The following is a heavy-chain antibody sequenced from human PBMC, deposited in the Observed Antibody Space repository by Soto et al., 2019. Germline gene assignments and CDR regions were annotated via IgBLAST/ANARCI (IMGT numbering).Heavy chain of an antibody. D-gene: IGHD3-22*01. CDR3: ARDSLYYYDSSGPYGMDV. CDR1: GYTFTSYY. V-gene: IGHV1-46*01. J-gene: IGHJ6*02. CDR2: INPSGGST. Sequence: ASVKVSCKASGYTFTSYYMHWVRQAPGQGLEWMGIINPSGGSTSYAQKFQGGVTMTRDTSTSTVYMELSSLRSEDTAVYYCARDSLYYYDSSGPYGMDVWGQGTTVTVSS.